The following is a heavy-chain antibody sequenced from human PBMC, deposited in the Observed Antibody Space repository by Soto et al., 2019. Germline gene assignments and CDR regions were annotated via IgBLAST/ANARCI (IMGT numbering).Heavy chain of an antibody. CDR2: INHSGST. V-gene: IGHV4-34*01. D-gene: IGHD3-16*02. J-gene: IGHJ4*02. CDR3: ARCYDYIWGSYRYKNYFDY. CDR1: GGSFSGYY. Sequence: PSETLSLTCAAYGGSFSGYYWSRIRQPPGKGLEWIGEINHSGSTNYNPSLKSRVTISVDTSKNQFSLKLSSVTAADTAVYYCARCYDYIWGSYRYKNYFDYWGQGTLVTVSS.